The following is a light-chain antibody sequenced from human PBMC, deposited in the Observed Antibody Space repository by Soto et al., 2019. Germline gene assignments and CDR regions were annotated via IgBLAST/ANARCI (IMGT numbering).Light chain of an antibody. Sequence: DIQMTQSPSSLSASVGDRVTITCRTSQTVNNYLNWYQHIPGKAPKLQIYGASSLQGGVPSRSSGTASGTEFTLTISNLQPEDFATYYCQQTYMTPLTFGGGTKVDIK. CDR2: GAS. J-gene: IGKJ4*01. V-gene: IGKV1-39*01. CDR3: QQTYMTPLT. CDR1: QTVNNY.